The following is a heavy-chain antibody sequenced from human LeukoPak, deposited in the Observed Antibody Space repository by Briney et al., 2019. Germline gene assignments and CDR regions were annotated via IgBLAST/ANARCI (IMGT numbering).Heavy chain of an antibody. D-gene: IGHD3-22*01. CDR1: GYTFTGYY. V-gene: IGHV1-2*06. Sequence: PLASVKVSCKASGYTFTGYYMHWVRQAPGQGLEWMGQINPNSGGTNYAQKFQGRVTMTRDTSISTAYMELSRLRSDDTAVYYCARDIDYDSSGYLVHYWGQGTLVTVSS. J-gene: IGHJ4*02. CDR3: ARDIDYDSSGYLVHY. CDR2: INPNSGGT.